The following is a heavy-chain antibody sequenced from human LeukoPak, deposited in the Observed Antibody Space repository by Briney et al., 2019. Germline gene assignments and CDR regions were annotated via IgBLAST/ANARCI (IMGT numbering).Heavy chain of an antibody. Sequence: SETLSLTCSVSGDSISTSSYYWGWIRQPPGKGLEWIGTIYYSGSTYYNPSLTSRVTISVDTSKNQFSLKLRSVTAADTAVYYCARIRLNTKGNYMDVWGKGTTVTISS. J-gene: IGHJ6*03. V-gene: IGHV4-39*01. CDR2: IYYSGST. CDR1: GDSISTSSYY. CDR3: ARIRLNTKGNYMDV. D-gene: IGHD2-8*01.